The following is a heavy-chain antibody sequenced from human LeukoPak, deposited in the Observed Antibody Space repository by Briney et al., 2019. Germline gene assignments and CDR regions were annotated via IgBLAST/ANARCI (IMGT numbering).Heavy chain of an antibody. D-gene: IGHD5-12*01. Sequence: SETLSLTCTDPGGSISSAYWSWIRQRPGKGLEWIGYIYYSGSTNYNPSLKSRVTISVDTSKHQFSLKLSSVTAADTAVYYCARDLANNWFDPWGQGTLVTVSS. V-gene: IGHV4-59*01. CDR2: IYYSGST. J-gene: IGHJ5*02. CDR3: ARDLANNWFDP. CDR1: GGSISSAY.